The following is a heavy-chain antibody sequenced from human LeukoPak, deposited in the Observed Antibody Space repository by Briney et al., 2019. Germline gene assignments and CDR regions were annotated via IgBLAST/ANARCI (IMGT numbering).Heavy chain of an antibody. CDR1: GGSISSGGYY. CDR3: ASGSSDYGDYAIDY. D-gene: IGHD4-17*01. CDR2: INHSGST. V-gene: IGHV4-39*01. Sequence: PSETLSLTCTVSGGSISSGGYYWSWIRQPPGKGLEWIGEINHSGSTNYNPSLKSRVTISVDTSKNQFSLKLSSVTAADTAVYYCASGSSDYGDYAIDYWGQGTLVTVSS. J-gene: IGHJ4*02.